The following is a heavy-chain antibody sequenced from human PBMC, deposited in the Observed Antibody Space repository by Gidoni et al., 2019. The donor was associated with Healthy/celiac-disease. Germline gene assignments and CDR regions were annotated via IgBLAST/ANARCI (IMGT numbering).Heavy chain of an antibody. J-gene: IGHJ4*02. D-gene: IGHD6-19*01. V-gene: IGHV4-4*02. CDR2: IYHSGSP. CDR3: ARDGPGGSGWFY. Sequence: QVQLQESGPGLVKPSGTLSLTCAVSGGSISSSNWWSWVRQPPGKGLEWIGEIYHSGSPNYNPSRKSRVTISVEKSKNQFSLKLSSVTAADTAVYYCARDGPGGSGWFYWGQGTLVTVSS. CDR1: GGSISSSNW.